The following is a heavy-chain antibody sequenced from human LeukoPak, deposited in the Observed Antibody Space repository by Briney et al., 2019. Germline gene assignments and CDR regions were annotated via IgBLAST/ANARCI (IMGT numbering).Heavy chain of an antibody. D-gene: IGHD3-16*01. CDR2: IYPGDSDT. J-gene: IGHJ4*02. Sequence: KPGESLKISCKTSGYSFTTYWIGWVRQMPGKGLEWMGIIYPGDSDTRYSPSFQGQVTFSADKSISTVYLQWSGLKASDTAIYYCARPQLGGYYFDYWGQGTLVTVSS. CDR1: GYSFTTYW. V-gene: IGHV5-51*01. CDR3: ARPQLGGYYFDY.